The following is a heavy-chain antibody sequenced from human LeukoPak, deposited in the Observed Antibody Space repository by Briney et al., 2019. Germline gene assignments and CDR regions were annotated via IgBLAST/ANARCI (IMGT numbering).Heavy chain of an antibody. CDR1: GFTFSTYG. Sequence: GRSLRLSCAASGFTFSTYGMHWVRQAPGKGLEWVAVIWYDGSNKYYADSVKGRLTISRDNSKNTLYLQMNSLRAEDTAVYYCARCSGGSCYRSDDYWGQGTLVTVSS. V-gene: IGHV3-33*01. CDR2: IWYDGSNK. J-gene: IGHJ4*02. CDR3: ARCSGGSCYRSDDY. D-gene: IGHD2-15*01.